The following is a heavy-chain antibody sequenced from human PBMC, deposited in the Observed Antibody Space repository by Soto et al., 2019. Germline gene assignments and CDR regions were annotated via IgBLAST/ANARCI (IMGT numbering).Heavy chain of an antibody. CDR3: ARRNSGYGYFDY. D-gene: IGHD3-22*01. J-gene: IGHJ4*02. CDR1: GGSISSSSYF. CDR2: IYYSGST. V-gene: IGHV4-39*01. Sequence: SETLYLTCTVSGGSISSSSYFWGWIRQPPGKGLEWIANIYYSGSTYYNPSLKSRVTISVDTSKTQFSLKLSSVTAADTAVYYCARRNSGYGYFDYWGQGTQVT.